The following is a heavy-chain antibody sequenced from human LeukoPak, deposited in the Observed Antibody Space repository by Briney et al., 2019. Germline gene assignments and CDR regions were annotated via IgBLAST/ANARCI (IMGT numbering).Heavy chain of an antibody. CDR1: TFTFSSYW. D-gene: IGHD4-23*01. J-gene: IGHJ4*02. V-gene: IGHV3-74*01. CDR2: TITDVRST. CDR3: ARDGQGWWELGGNY. Sequence: AGSLTLSCAAATFTFSSYWMHWVRHAQGKGLVWVSRTITDVRSTIYGDSVEGRFTISRDNAKSTLYLQMNSQRDEDTAVYYCARDGQGWWELGGNYWGQGTLVTVSS.